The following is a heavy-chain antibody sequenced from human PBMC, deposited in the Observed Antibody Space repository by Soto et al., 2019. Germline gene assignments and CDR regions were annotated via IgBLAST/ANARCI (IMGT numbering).Heavy chain of an antibody. CDR1: GFSLTTSGVG. CDR2: IYWNDDK. Sequence: QITLKESGPTLVKPTQTLTLTCTFSGFSLTTSGVGVGWIRQPPGKALEWLAIIYWNDDKYYSPFMENRFTVTTATADNQGVFTMTHMDPVATATYYRARVPFYYLESRSYVDYRGQGTLVTVSS. CDR3: ARVPFYYLESRSYVDY. J-gene: IGHJ4*02. D-gene: IGHD3-22*01. V-gene: IGHV2-5*01.